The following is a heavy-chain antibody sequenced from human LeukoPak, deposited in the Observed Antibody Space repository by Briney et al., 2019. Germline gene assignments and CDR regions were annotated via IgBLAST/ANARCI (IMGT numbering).Heavy chain of an antibody. CDR2: IKQDGSEK. CDR3: AKDPFIVGATVAYFDY. CDR1: GFTFSSYW. D-gene: IGHD1-26*01. Sequence: GGSLRLSCAASGFTFSSYWMSWVRQAPGKGLEWVANIKQDGSEKYYVDPVKGRFTISRDNAKNSLYLQMNSLRAEDTAVYYCAKDPFIVGATVAYFDYWGQGTLATVSS. J-gene: IGHJ4*02. V-gene: IGHV3-7*01.